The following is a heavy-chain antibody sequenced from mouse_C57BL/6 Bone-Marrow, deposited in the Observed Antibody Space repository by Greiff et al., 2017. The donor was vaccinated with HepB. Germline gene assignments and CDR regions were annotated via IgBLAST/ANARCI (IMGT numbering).Heavy chain of an antibody. V-gene: IGHV14-1*01. J-gene: IGHJ2*01. D-gene: IGHD1-1*01. CDR1: GFDIKDYY. Sequence: VQLQQSGAELVRPGASVKSSCTASGFDIKDYYMHWVKQRPEQGLEWIGRIDPEDGDTEYAPKFQGKATMTADTSSNTAYLQLSSLTSEDTAVYYCTRIITTVVAKDYWGQGTTLTVSS. CDR2: IDPEDGDT. CDR3: TRIITTVVAKDY.